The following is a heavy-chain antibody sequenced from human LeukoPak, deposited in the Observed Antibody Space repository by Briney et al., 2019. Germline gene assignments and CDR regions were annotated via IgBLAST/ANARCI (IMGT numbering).Heavy chain of an antibody. CDR1: GFTFSNYA. V-gene: IGHV3-33*05. J-gene: IGHJ4*02. CDR2: FSFDESHE. Sequence: PGGSLRLSCAASGFTFSNYAIHWVRQAPGKGLEWVAVFSFDESHEYYGDSVKGRFTISRDNSKSTLFLQMNSLSTEDTAVYYCARDPDLYGDSFFDLWGQGTLVTVSS. D-gene: IGHD4-17*01. CDR3: ARDPDLYGDSFFDL.